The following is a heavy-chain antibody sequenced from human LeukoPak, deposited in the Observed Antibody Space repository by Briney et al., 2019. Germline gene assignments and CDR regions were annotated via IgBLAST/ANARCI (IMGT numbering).Heavy chain of an antibody. V-gene: IGHV4-34*01. J-gene: IGHJ2*01. CDR1: GGSFSGYY. Sequence: SETLSLTCAVYGGSFSGYYWSWIRQPPGKGLEWIGEINHSGSTNHNPSLKSRVTISVDTSKNQFSLKLSSVTAADTAVYYCARGRRVRYFDLWGRGTLVTVSS. CDR2: INHSGST. CDR3: ARGRRVRYFDL. D-gene: IGHD3-10*01.